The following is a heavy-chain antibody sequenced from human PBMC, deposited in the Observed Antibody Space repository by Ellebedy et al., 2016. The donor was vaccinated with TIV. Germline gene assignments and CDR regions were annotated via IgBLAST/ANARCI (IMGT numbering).Heavy chain of an antibody. Sequence: SETLSLTXTVSGGSISSGDYYWSWIRQPPGKGLEWIGYIYYSGSTNYNPSLKSRVTMSVDTSKNQFSLKLSSVTAADTAVYYCARGGSMYYDILTGYYEYYYYYGMDVWGQGTTVTVSS. CDR2: IYYSGST. CDR3: ARGGSMYYDILTGYYEYYYYYGMDV. CDR1: GGSISSGDYY. D-gene: IGHD3-9*01. V-gene: IGHV4-30-4*01. J-gene: IGHJ6*02.